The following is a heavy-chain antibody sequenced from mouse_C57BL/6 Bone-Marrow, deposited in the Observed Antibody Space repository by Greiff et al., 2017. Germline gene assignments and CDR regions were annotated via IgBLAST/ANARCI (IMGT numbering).Heavy chain of an antibody. CDR2: ISSGGSYT. J-gene: IGHJ2*01. Sequence: EVMLVESGGDLVKPGGSLKLSCAASGFTFSSYGMSWVRQTPDKRLEWVATISSGGSYTYYPDSVKGRFTISRDNAKNTLYLQMSSLKSEDTAMYYCARQEDLDFDYWGQGTTLTVSS. CDR1: GFTFSSYG. V-gene: IGHV5-6*02. CDR3: ARQEDLDFDY.